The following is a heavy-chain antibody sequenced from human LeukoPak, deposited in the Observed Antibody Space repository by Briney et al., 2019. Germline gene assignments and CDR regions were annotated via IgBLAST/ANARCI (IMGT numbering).Heavy chain of an antibody. D-gene: IGHD3-16*01. J-gene: IGHJ4*02. CDR1: GFSFGDYG. Sequence: GRSLRLSCSGSGFSFGDYGINWVRQAPGRGLEWVGLSRSQVNGGPPVYAASVEGRFSMSRDDSKGFAYLQMNSLKTEDTAVYFCTRAFYDYVLDFWGQGTLVTVSS. V-gene: IGHV3-49*04. CDR2: SRSQVNGGPP. CDR3: TRAFYDYVLDF.